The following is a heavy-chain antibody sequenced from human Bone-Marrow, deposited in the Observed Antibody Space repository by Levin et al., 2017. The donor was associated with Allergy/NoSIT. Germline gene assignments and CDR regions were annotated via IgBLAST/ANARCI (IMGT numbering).Heavy chain of an antibody. Sequence: AGESLKISCAGAASAFTFSDYSLNWVRQAPGKGLEWISYISRTSSTIYYADSVKGRFTISRDNAKNSLYLQMNSLRAEDTAVYYCAKDRCSSTSCHFDYWGQGTLVTVSS. V-gene: IGHV3-48*01. CDR2: ISRTSSTI. CDR3: AKDRCSSTSCHFDY. CDR1: AFTFSDYS. D-gene: IGHD2-2*01. J-gene: IGHJ4*02.